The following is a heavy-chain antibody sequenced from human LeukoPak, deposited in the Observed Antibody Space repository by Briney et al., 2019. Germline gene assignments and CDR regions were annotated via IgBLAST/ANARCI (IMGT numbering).Heavy chain of an antibody. CDR2: INPNSGGT. CDR1: GYTFTGYY. J-gene: IGHJ4*02. Sequence: ASVKVSCKASGYTFTGYYMHWVRQAPGQGLEWMGWINPNSGGTNYAQKFQGRVTMTRDTSISTAYMELSSLRSEDTAVYYCARKLFRNSPEKYWGQGTLVTVSS. V-gene: IGHV1-2*02. CDR3: ARKLFRNSPEKY. D-gene: IGHD2-15*01.